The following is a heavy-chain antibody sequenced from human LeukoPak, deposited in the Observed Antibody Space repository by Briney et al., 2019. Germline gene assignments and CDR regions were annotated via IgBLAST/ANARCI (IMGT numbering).Heavy chain of an antibody. D-gene: IGHD2-2*01. V-gene: IGHV3-15*01. CDR3: AKDAPVNIVVVPAANS. CDR2: VKSKTAGGAT. J-gene: IGHJ4*02. Sequence: PGGSLRLSCAASGFTSGFTFSDAWMSWIRQAPGKGLEWVGRVKSKTAGGATDYAAPVKGRFTISRDNSKNTLYLQMNSLRAEDTAVYYCAKDAPVNIVVVPAANSWGQGTLVTVSS. CDR1: GFTSGFTFSDAW.